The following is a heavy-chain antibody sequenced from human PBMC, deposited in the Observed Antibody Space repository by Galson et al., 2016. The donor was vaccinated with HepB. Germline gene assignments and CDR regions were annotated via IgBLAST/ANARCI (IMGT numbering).Heavy chain of an antibody. CDR3: VRGVYEGADNNGYYKYYFDS. CDR1: GFAFSRSA. D-gene: IGHD3-22*01. Sequence: FLRLSCAASGFAFSRSAMHWVRQAPGKGLEWVAVISYDGTIEYYADFAKGRFTISRDNSKNTLFVQMNSLRADDTAIYYCVRGVYEGADNNGYYKYYFDSWGQGTLVTVSS. V-gene: IGHV3-30-3*01. J-gene: IGHJ4*02. CDR2: ISYDGTIE.